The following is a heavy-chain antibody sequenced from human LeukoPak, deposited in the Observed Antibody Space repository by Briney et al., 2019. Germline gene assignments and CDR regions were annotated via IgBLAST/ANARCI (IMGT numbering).Heavy chain of an antibody. Sequence: EASVKVSCKASGYTFTGYYMHWVRQAPGQGLEWMGWINPNSGGTNYAQKFQGRVTMTADTSTSTAYMELRSLRSDDTAVYYCARDENYGIFFNVDYWGQGTLVTVSS. D-gene: IGHD4-17*01. CDR3: ARDENYGIFFNVDY. J-gene: IGHJ4*02. CDR1: GYTFTGYY. CDR2: INPNSGGT. V-gene: IGHV1-2*02.